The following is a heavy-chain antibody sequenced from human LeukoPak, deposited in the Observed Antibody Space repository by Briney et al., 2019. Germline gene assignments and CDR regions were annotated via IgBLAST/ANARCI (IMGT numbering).Heavy chain of an antibody. Sequence: GWSLRLSCAASGFTFIRYAMRGVRQAVGKGLDGVSAISGSGGSTYYAGSVKGRFTIYRDNFKNTLYLQMNSLRAEDTAVYYCAKPYYIAAAGMGRVIDYWGQGTLVTVSS. CDR1: GFTFIRYA. CDR3: AKPYYIAAAGMGRVIDY. CDR2: ISGSGGST. D-gene: IGHD6-13*01. V-gene: IGHV3-23*01. J-gene: IGHJ4*02.